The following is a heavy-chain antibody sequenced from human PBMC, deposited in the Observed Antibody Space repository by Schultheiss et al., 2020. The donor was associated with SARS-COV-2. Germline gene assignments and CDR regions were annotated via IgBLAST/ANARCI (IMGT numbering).Heavy chain of an antibody. Sequence: GGSLRLSCAASGFTFSSYEMNWVRQAPGKGLEWVSAISGSGGSTYYADSVKGRFTISRDNSKNTLYLQMNSLRAEDTAVYYCAKGLDYGGKGSWFDPWGQGTLVTVSS. CDR1: GFTFSSYE. V-gene: IGHV3-23*01. J-gene: IGHJ5*02. CDR2: ISGSGGST. CDR3: AKGLDYGGKGSWFDP. D-gene: IGHD4-23*01.